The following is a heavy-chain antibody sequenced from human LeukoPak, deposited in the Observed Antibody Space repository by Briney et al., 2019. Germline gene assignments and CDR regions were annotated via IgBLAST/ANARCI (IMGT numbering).Heavy chain of an antibody. V-gene: IGHV5-51*01. Sequence: GESLKISCKGSGYSFTSYWIGWVRQMPGKGLEWMGIIYPGDSDTRYSPSFQGQVTISADKSISTAYLQWSSLKASDTAMYYCVKASQYSYGAYYFDYWGQGTLVTVSS. D-gene: IGHD5-18*01. CDR1: GYSFTSYW. CDR3: VKASQYSYGAYYFDY. J-gene: IGHJ4*02. CDR2: IYPGDSDT.